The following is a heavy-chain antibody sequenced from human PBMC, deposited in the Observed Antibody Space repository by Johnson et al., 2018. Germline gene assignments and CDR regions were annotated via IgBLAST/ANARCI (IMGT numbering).Heavy chain of an antibody. CDR1: GGSFSGYY. Sequence: QVQLQESGPGLVKPSETLSLTCAVYGGSFSGYYWSWIRQPPGKGLEWIGEIHHSGSTNYNPSLQRRVTLSVDTSKNQFSLKLSSVTAAETAVYYCAGGGPIVVVTATRYYYYYGMDVWGQGTTVTVSS. CDR2: IHHSGST. D-gene: IGHD2-21*02. J-gene: IGHJ6*02. CDR3: AGGGPIVVVTATRYYYYYGMDV. V-gene: IGHV4-34*01.